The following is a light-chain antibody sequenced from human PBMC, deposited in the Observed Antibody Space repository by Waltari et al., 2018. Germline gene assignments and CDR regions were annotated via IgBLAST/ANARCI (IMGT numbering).Light chain of an antibody. CDR1: SSDIGSNT. V-gene: IGLV1-44*01. CDR2: SSN. Sequence: QSVLTQPPSASGTPGQRVTMSGSGSSSDIGSNTVNWYQQVPGTAPKLLIYSSNQRPSGVPDRFSGSKSGTSASLAISGLQSEDEADYYCAVGRVFGSGTKVTVL. CDR3: AVGRV. J-gene: IGLJ1*01.